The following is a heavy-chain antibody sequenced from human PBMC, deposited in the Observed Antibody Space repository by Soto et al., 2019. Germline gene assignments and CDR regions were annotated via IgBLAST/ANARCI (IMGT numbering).Heavy chain of an antibody. CDR2: INPSGGST. J-gene: IGHJ5*02. CDR3: ARFQSGVQLQGFDP. V-gene: IGHV1-46*01. Sequence: QVQLVQSGAEVKKPGASVKVSCKASGYTFTSYYMHWVRQAPGQGLKWMGIINPSGGSTSYAQKLRGRGTRTRDTSTRTVYMELSSLRSEDTAVYYCARFQSGVQLQGFDPWGQGTLVTVSS. D-gene: IGHD2-2*01. CDR1: GYTFTSYY.